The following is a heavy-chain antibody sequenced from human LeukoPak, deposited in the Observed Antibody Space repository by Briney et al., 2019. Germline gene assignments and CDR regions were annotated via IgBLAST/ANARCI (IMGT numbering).Heavy chain of an antibody. CDR2: VSSDGGT. CDR3: VRETSGSSRTEY. D-gene: IGHD6-13*01. J-gene: IGHJ4*02. V-gene: IGHV4-39*07. Sequence: SETLSLTCTVSGGSIGTNGYYWAWIRQPPGQGLEWIGSVSSDGGTSHTSLKSRVTMALDTSNNQFSLRLTSVTAADTAVYYCVRETSGSSRTEYWGQGTLVTVSS. CDR1: GGSIGTNGYY.